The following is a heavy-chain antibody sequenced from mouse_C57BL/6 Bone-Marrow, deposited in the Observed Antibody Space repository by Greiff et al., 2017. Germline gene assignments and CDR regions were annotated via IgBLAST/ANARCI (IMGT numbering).Heavy chain of an antibody. Sequence: EVQLQESGPGLVKPSQSLSLTCSVTGYSITSGYYWNWIRQFPGNKLEWMGYISSDGSNNYNPSLKNRISITRDTSKNQFFLKLNSVTTEDTATYYCARNSWYFDVWGTGTTVTVSS. V-gene: IGHV3-6*01. CDR3: ARNSWYFDV. CDR1: GYSITSGYY. J-gene: IGHJ1*03. CDR2: ISSDGSN.